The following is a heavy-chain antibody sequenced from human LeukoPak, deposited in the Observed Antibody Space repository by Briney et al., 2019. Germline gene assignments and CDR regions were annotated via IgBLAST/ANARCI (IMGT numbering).Heavy chain of an antibody. V-gene: IGHV3-30*04. CDR1: GFTFSSYA. D-gene: IGHD1-26*01. CDR2: ISYDGSNK. Sequence: HPGGSLRLSCAASGFTFSSYAMHWVRQAPGKGLEWVAVISYDGSNKYYADSVKGRFTISRDNSKNTLYLQINSLRAEDTAVYYCARESGTAFDIWGQGTMVTVSS. CDR3: ARESGTAFDI. J-gene: IGHJ3*02.